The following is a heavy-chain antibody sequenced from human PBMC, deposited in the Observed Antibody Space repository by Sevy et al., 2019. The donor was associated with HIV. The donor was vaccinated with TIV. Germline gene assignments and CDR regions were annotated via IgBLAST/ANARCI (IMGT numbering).Heavy chain of an antibody. J-gene: IGHJ4*02. CDR2: INTNTGNP. V-gene: IGHV7-4-1*02. D-gene: IGHD6-6*01. CDR1: GYTFTSYA. Sequence: ASVKVYCKASGYTFTSYAMNWVRQAPGQGLEWMGWINTNTGNPTYAQGFTGRFVFSLDTSVSTAYLQISSLKAEDTAVYYCAREEAARPPPAFDYWGQGTLVTVSS. CDR3: AREEAARPPPAFDY.